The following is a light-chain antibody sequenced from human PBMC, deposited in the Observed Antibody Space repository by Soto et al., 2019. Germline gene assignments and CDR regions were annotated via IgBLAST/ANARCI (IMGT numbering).Light chain of an antibody. CDR2: GAS. V-gene: IGKV3-20*01. CDR3: QQCGSSAYT. CDR1: QSVSSSY. J-gene: IGKJ2*01. Sequence: EIVLTQSPGTLSLSPGERATLSCRASQSVSSSYLAWYQQKPGQAPRLLIYGASTRATGITDRFSGSGSGTDFTLTITRLEPEDFAVYYCQQCGSSAYTFGQGTKLEIK.